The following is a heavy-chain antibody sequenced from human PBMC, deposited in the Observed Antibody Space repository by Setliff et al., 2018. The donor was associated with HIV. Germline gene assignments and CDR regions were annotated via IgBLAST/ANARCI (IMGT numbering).Heavy chain of an antibody. J-gene: IGHJ4*02. D-gene: IGHD4-17*01. V-gene: IGHV1-2*02. CDR2: INPNSGGT. CDR1: GYSFTGYH. Sequence: ASVKVSCKASGYSFTGYHMHWVRQAPGQGLEWMGWINPNSGGTNYAQKFQGRATMTTDTSISTVYMELSSLTSADPAVYYCARDTVKATFSDYWGQGTLVTVSS. CDR3: ARDTVKATFSDY.